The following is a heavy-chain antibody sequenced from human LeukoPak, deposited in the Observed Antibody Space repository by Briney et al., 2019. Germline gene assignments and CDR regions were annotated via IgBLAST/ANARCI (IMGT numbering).Heavy chain of an antibody. J-gene: IGHJ6*02. V-gene: IGHV1-69*13. CDR3: ASSMYYCSSTSCHTGGDYYYYGMDV. CDR1: GGTFSSCA. Sequence: GASVKVSCKAPGGTFSSCAISWVRQAPGQGLEWMGGIIPIFGTANYAQKFQGRVTITADESTSTAYMELSSLRSEDTAVYYCASSMYYCSSTSCHTGGDYYYYGMDVWGQGTTVTVSS. CDR2: IIPIFGTA. D-gene: IGHD2-2*01.